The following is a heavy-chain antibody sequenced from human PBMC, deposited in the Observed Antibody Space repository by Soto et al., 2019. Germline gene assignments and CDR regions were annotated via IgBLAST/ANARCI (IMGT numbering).Heavy chain of an antibody. D-gene: IGHD4-4*01. V-gene: IGHV3-30-3*01. CDR1: GVTFSSYA. Sequence: PGGFLRLSCAASGVTFSSYAMHWVRQAPGKGLEWVAVISYDGSNKYYADSVKGRFTISRDNSKNTLYLQMNSLRAEDTAVYYCARDQKPTVTTPFDYWGQGTLVTVSS. CDR2: ISYDGSNK. CDR3: ARDQKPTVTTPFDY. J-gene: IGHJ4*02.